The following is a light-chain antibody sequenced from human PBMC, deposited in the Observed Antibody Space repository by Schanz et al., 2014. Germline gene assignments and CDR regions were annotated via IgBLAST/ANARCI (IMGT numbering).Light chain of an antibody. V-gene: IGLV2-14*01. J-gene: IGLJ2*01. CDR1: SSDVGGYNF. Sequence: QSALTQPASVSGSPGQSITISCTGTSSDVGGYNFVSWYQQHPGKAPKVMIYEVSKRPSGVSTRFSGSKSGNTASLTISGLQAEDEADYYCSSYTSTIAPVVFGGGTKLTVL. CDR2: EVS. CDR3: SSYTSTIAPVV.